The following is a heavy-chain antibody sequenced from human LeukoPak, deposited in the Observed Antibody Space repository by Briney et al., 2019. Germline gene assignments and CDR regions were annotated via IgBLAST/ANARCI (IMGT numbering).Heavy chain of an antibody. CDR1: GGSISSYY. J-gene: IGHJ3*02. CDR3: ARERSKDGHLVLDI. V-gene: IGHV4-59*12. Sequence: PSETLSLTCTVSGGSISSYYWSWIRQPPGKGLEWIGYIYYSGSTNYNPSLKSRVTISVDTSKNQFSLKLSSVTAADTAVYYCARERSKDGHLVLDIWGQGTMVTVSS. CDR2: IYYSGST. D-gene: IGHD2-21*01.